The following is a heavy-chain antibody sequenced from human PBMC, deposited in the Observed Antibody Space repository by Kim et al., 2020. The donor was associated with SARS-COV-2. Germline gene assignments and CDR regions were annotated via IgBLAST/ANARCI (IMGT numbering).Heavy chain of an antibody. CDR1: GYTFKSYP. J-gene: IGHJ4*02. D-gene: IGHD4-4*01. V-gene: IGHV1-3*01. CDR3: ARDMDPTVYDY. Sequence: ASVKVSCQAYGYTFKSYPIHWLRQAPGQRPAWMGWVNAANDETQYSQKFQGRVTITRDTSANTAYMELRRLTTKDTAIYYCARDMDPTVYDYWGQGTLVT. CDR2: VNAANDET.